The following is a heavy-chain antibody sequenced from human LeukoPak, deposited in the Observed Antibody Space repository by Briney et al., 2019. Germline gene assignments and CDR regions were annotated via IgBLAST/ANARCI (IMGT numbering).Heavy chain of an antibody. CDR1: GGSISGSSYY. J-gene: IGHJ4*02. CDR2: INHSGST. Sequence: PSETLSLTCTVSGGSISGSSYYWGWIRQPPGKGLEWIGEINHSGSTNYNPSLKSRVTISVDTSKNQFSLKLSSVTAADTAVYYCARGRIFDYWGQGTLVTVSS. CDR3: ARGRIFDY. V-gene: IGHV4-39*07.